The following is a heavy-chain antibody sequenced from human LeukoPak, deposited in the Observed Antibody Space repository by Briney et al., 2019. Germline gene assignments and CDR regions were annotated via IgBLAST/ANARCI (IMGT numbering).Heavy chain of an antibody. CDR1: GGSISSYY. V-gene: IGHV4-4*07. J-gene: IGHJ3*02. CDR3: ARGSSSGWYGAFDI. Sequence: SETLSLTCTVSGGSISSYYWSWIRQPARKGLEWIGRIYTSGSTNYNPSLKSRVTMSVETSKNQFSLKLSSVTAADRAVYYCARGSSSGWYGAFDIWGQGTMVTVSS. D-gene: IGHD6-19*01. CDR2: IYTSGST.